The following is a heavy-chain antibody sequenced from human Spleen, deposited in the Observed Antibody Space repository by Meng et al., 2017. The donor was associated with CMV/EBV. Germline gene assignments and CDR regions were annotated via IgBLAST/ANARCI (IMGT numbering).Heavy chain of an antibody. Sequence: GESLKISCAVSGFNFSNNAMSWVRQAPGKGLEWVSAITYSGSSTHYADSVKGRFTISRDNAKNSLYLQMSSLRVEDTAVYYCASGQWTLRYWGQGTLVTVSS. D-gene: IGHD2-8*01. J-gene: IGHJ4*02. CDR1: GFNFSNNA. CDR3: ASGQWTLRY. V-gene: IGHV3-23*01. CDR2: ITYSGSST.